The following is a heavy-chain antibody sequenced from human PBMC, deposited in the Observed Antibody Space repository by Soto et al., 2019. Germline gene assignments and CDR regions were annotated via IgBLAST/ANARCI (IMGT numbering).Heavy chain of an antibody. D-gene: IGHD2-2*01. CDR2: IKQDGSEK. V-gene: IGHV3-7*01. CDR3: ARMGALGSTRPPRRNYGMDV. CDR1: GFTFSSYW. J-gene: IGHJ6*02. Sequence: PGGSLRLSCAASGFTFSSYWMSWVRQAPGKGLEWVANIKQDGSEKYYVDSVKGRFTISRDNAKNSLYLQMNSLRAEDTAVYYCARMGALGSTRPPRRNYGMDVWGQGTTVTVSS.